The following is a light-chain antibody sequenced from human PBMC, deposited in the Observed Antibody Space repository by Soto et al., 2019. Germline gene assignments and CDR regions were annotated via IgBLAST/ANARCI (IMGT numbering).Light chain of an antibody. J-gene: IGKJ5*01. V-gene: IGKV3-20*01. CDR2: GAS. CDR1: QDIRSH. CDR3: QQYDRPPIT. Sequence: ENVLTQSPGTLSLSPGEIVTLSFSASQDIRSHLAWYQQKPGQAPRLLVSGASRRATGIPDRFSGGGAGTDFTLTISRLEPEDSALYYCQQYDRPPITFGQGTRLEIK.